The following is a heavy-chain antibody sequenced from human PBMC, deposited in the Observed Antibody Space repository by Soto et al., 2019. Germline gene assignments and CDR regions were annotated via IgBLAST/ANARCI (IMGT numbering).Heavy chain of an antibody. V-gene: IGHV3-23*01. CDR3: AKDGNWLDVYYDV. CDR2: VSASGRSR. CDR1: GIEFSNYA. D-gene: IGHD3-16*01. J-gene: IGHJ4*02. Sequence: EVQLLESGGGLVQPGGSLRLSCVGSGIEFSNYAMSWVRQAPGKGLEWVAIVSASGRSRYHADSVKGRFTISRDNSKNALYLHMTKLRAEDTAVYYCAKDGNWLDVYYDVWGQGTPVNVSS.